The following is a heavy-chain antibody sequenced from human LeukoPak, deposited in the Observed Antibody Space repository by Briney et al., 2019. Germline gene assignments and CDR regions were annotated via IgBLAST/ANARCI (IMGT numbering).Heavy chain of an antibody. CDR3: ARRAMDYYGMDV. CDR2: MNPNSGNT. V-gene: IGHV1-8*01. Sequence: GASVKVSCKASGYTFTSYDINWVRQATGQGLEWMGWMNPNSGNTGYAQKFQGRVTMTRNTSISTAYMELSSLRSEDTAVYYCARRAMDYYGMDVWGQGTTVTVSS. D-gene: IGHD5-18*01. CDR1: GYTFTSYD. J-gene: IGHJ6*02.